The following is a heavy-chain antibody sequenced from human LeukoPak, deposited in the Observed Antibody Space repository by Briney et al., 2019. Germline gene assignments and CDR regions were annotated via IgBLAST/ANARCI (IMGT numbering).Heavy chain of an antibody. J-gene: IGHJ6*04. CDR3: AREGRYCSSTSCSPYGMDV. V-gene: IGHV3-33*01. D-gene: IGHD2-2*01. CDR1: GFTFSSYG. CDR2: IWYDGSNK. Sequence: GGSLRLSCAASGFTFSSYGMHWVRQAPGKGLEWVAVIWYDGSNKYYADSVKGRFTISRDNSKNTLYLQMNSLRAEDTAVYYCAREGRYCSSTSCSPYGMDVWGKGTTVTVSS.